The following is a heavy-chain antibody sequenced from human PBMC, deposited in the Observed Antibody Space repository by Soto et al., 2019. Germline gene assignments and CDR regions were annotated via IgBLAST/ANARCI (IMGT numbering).Heavy chain of an antibody. V-gene: IGHV1-46*01. CDR2: INPSGGST. D-gene: IGHD2-2*01. J-gene: IGHJ4*02. Sequence: QVPLVQSGAEVKKPGASVKVSCKASGYTFTSYYMHWVRQAPGQGLEWMGIINPSGGSTSYAQKFPGRVTMTRDTSTSTVYMELSSLRSEDTAVYYCAREVKGYCSSTSCLYFDYWGQGTLVTVSS. CDR1: GYTFTSYY. CDR3: AREVKGYCSSTSCLYFDY.